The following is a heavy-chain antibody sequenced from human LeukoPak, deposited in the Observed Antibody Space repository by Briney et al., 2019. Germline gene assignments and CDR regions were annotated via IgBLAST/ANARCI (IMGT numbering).Heavy chain of an antibody. J-gene: IGHJ4*02. V-gene: IGHV1-69*05. CDR1: GYTFTGHW. CDR2: IIPIFGTA. Sequence: ASVKVSCKASGYTFTGHWMHWVRQAPGQGLEWMGRIIPIFGTANYAQKFQGRVTITTDESTSTAYMELSSLRSEDTAVYYCARALRFWGQGTLVTVSS. CDR3: ARALRF.